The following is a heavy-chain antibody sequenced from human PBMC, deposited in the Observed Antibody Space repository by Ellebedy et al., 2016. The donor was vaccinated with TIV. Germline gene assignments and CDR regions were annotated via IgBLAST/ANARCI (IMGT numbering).Heavy chain of an antibody. Sequence: MPSETLSLTCTVPCGSISSYYWSWIRQPPGKGLEWLGYIYYSGSTNYNPSLKSRVTISVDTSKNQFSLKLSSVTAADTAVYYFAREAVDTAMGYNWFDPWGQGTLVTVSS. CDR3: AREAVDTAMGYNWFDP. D-gene: IGHD5-18*01. CDR1: CGSISSYY. CDR2: IYYSGST. J-gene: IGHJ5*02. V-gene: IGHV4-59*12.